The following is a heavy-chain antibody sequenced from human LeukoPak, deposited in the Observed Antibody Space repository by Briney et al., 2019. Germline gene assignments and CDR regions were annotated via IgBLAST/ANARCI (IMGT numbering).Heavy chain of an antibody. CDR2: ISYDGSNK. CDR1: GFTFSSYG. Sequence: PGGSLRLSCAASGFTFSSYGMHWVRLAPGKGLEWVAVISYDGSNKYYADSVKGRFTISRDNSKNTLYLQMNSLRAEDTAVYYCAKDFSYGPFDYWGQGTLVTVSS. D-gene: IGHD3-10*01. CDR3: AKDFSYGPFDY. V-gene: IGHV3-30*18. J-gene: IGHJ4*02.